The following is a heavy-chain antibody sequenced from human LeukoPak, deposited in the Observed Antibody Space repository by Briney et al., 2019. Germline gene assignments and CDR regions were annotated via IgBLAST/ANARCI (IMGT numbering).Heavy chain of an antibody. Sequence: GGSLRLSCAASGFTFTSYNMNWVRQAPGKGLEWVSSITSSSSYIYYADSVKGRFTISRDNAKNSLYLQMDSLRVEDTAEYYCARDPCSGNYGAYYYYYMDVWGKGTTVTVSS. CDR2: ITSSSSYI. D-gene: IGHD1-26*01. CDR3: ARDPCSGNYGAYYYYYMDV. J-gene: IGHJ6*03. CDR1: GFTFTSYN. V-gene: IGHV3-21*06.